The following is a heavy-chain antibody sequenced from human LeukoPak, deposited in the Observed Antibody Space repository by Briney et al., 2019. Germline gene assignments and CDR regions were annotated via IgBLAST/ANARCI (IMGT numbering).Heavy chain of an antibody. CDR1: GFTFGRYE. CDR2: INDGGTTI. D-gene: IGHD6-19*01. Sequence: GGSLRLSCAASGFTFGRYEMNWVRQAPGRGLEWLSYINDGGTTIYYADSVEGRFTISRDNAKNSLYLQMNSLRAEDTAAYYCARVSRAVACTASSNYWGQGTPLTVTS. J-gene: IGHJ4*02. V-gene: IGHV3-48*03. CDR3: ARVSRAVACTASSNY.